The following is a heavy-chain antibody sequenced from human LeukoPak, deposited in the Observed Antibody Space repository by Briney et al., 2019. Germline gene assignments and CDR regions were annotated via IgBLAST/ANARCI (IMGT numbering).Heavy chain of an antibody. Sequence: VASVKVSCKASGYTFTNYDINWVRQATGQGLEWMGWMNPDNDNTGYAQKFQGRVTITRNTSISTAYMELSSLRSEDTAVYYCARGVQITPLDYWGQGTLVTVSS. D-gene: IGHD1-14*01. CDR2: MNPDNDNT. V-gene: IGHV1-8*03. CDR3: ARGVQITPLDY. CDR1: GYTFTNYD. J-gene: IGHJ4*02.